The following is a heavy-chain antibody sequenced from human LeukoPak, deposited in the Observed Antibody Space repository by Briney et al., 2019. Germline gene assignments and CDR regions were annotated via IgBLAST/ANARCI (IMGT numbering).Heavy chain of an antibody. CDR1: GFTFSSYG. V-gene: IGHV3-33*01. D-gene: IGHD3-10*01. J-gene: IGHJ4*02. CDR3: ERDPQIWFGELVSIAYYFDY. Sequence: GRSLRLSCAASGFTFSSYGMHWVRQAPGKGLEWVAVIWYDGSNKYYADSVKGRFTISRDNSKNTLYLQMNSLRAEDTAVYYCERDPQIWFGELVSIAYYFDYWGQGTLVTVSS. CDR2: IWYDGSNK.